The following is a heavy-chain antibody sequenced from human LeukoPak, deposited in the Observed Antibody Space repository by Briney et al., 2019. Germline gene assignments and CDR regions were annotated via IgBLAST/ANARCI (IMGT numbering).Heavy chain of an antibody. CDR2: IYYSGTT. V-gene: IGHV4-30-4*08. CDR1: VGSLSSVDYY. D-gene: IGHD3-22*01. J-gene: IGHJ3*02. Sequence: SETLSLTCTFSVGSLSSVDYYWSCIRQPPGKGLEWIGYIYYSGTTYYNPSLKSRVTISVDTSKNQFSLRLSSVTAADTAVYYCATVNYYDRPFDIWGQGTMVTVSS. CDR3: ATVNYYDRPFDI.